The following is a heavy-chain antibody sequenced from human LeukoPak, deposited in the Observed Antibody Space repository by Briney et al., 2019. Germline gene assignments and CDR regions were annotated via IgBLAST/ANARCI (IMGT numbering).Heavy chain of an antibody. D-gene: IGHD2-2*01. J-gene: IGHJ5*02. CDR2: INPNSGGT. CDR1: GYTFTGYY. Sequence: ASVKVSCKASGYTFTGYYMHWVRQAPGQGLEWMGWINPNSGGTNYAQKFQGRVIMTRDTSISTAYMELSRLRSDDTAVYYCARIWGSSTSCYDCWFDPWGQGTLVTVSS. V-gene: IGHV1-2*02. CDR3: ARIWGSSTSCYDCWFDP.